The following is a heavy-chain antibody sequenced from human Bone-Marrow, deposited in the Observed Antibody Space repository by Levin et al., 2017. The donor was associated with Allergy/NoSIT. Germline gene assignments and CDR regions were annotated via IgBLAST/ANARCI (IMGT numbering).Heavy chain of an antibody. J-gene: IGHJ4*02. CDR1: GFSFTKVW. D-gene: IGHD2-21*01. Sequence: GESLKISCAASGFSFTKVWMTWVRQAPGKGLEWVGRIKSETDGGTIDYAAPVKGRFTISREDSRSTLYLQMNSLKTEDTAVYYCTTEVWARSIRADYWGQGTLVTVSS. CDR3: TTEVWARSIRADY. CDR2: IKSETDGGTI. V-gene: IGHV3-15*01.